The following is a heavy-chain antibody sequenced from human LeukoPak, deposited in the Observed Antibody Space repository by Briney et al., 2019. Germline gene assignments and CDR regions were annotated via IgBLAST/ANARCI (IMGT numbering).Heavy chain of an antibody. J-gene: IGHJ4*02. Sequence: ASVKVPCKASGYTFTSYGISWVRQAPGQGLEWMGWISAYNGNTNYAQKLQGRVTITTDTSTSTAYMELRSLRSDDTAVYYCARALFDSSGYPSDYWGQGTLVTVSS. CDR3: ARALFDSSGYPSDY. CDR1: GYTFTSYG. V-gene: IGHV1-18*01. D-gene: IGHD3-22*01. CDR2: ISAYNGNT.